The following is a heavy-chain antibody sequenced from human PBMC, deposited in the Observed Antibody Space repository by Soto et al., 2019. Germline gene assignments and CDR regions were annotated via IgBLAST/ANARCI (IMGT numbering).Heavy chain of an antibody. CDR1: GFTFRDYS. CDR2: ITSKSTYI. V-gene: IGHV3-21*06. D-gene: IGHD2-8*01. Sequence: GGSLRLSCAASGFTFRDYSLNWVRQAPGKGLEWVSSITSKSTYIYYADSVKGRFTIPRDNAKSSLYLQMDSLRADDTAVYFCARSGVAALDSWGQGTLVTVSS. CDR3: ARSGVAALDS. J-gene: IGHJ5*01.